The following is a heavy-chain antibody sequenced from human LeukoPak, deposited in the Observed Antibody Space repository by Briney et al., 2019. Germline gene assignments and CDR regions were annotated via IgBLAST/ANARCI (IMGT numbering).Heavy chain of an antibody. CDR2: ISSSSSYI. V-gene: IGHV3-21*01. CDR1: GFTFSSYS. CDR3: ARVPYCSSTSCPFSYYYYMDA. J-gene: IGHJ6*03. D-gene: IGHD2-2*01. Sequence: PGGSLRLSCAASGFTFSSYSMNWVRQAPGKGLEWVSSISSSSSYIYYADSVKGRFTISRDNAKNSLYLQMNSLRAEDTAVYYCARVPYCSSTSCPFSYYYYMDAWGKGTTVTVSS.